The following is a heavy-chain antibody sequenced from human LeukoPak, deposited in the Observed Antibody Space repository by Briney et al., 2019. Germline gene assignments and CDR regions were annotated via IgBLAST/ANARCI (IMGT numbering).Heavy chain of an antibody. J-gene: IGHJ4*02. V-gene: IGHV1-2*02. CDR3: AREADILTGYYKY. CDR1: GYTFTDYY. CDR2: INPKNGGT. Sequence: ASVKVSCKASGYTFTDYYVHWVRQAPGQGLEWMGWINPKNGGTYYAQKYQGRVTMTRDTSISTAYMELSSLVSDDTAAYYCAREADILTGYYKYWGQGTLVTVSS. D-gene: IGHD3-9*01.